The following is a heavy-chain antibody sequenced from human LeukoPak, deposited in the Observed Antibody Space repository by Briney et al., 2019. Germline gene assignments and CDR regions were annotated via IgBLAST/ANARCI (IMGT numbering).Heavy chain of an antibody. V-gene: IGHV4-59*08. CDR3: ARHVSSDTAMPGFDY. D-gene: IGHD5-18*01. Sequence: SETLSLTCTVSGGSISSYYWSWIRQPPGKGLERIGYIYYSGSTNYNPSLKSRVTISVDTSKNQFSLKLSSVTAADTAVYYCARHVSSDTAMPGFDYWGQGTLVTVSS. CDR2: IYYSGST. J-gene: IGHJ4*02. CDR1: GGSISSYY.